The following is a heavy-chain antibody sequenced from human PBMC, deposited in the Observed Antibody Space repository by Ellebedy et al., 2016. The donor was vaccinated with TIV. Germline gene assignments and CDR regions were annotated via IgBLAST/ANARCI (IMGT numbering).Heavy chain of an antibody. CDR1: GYIFSDYA. CDR2: ITAVSGNT. V-gene: IGHV1-3*01. D-gene: IGHD4-23*01. CDR3: ARGYFDYDGNSFADY. Sequence: ASVKVSCKASGYIFSDYAFHWVRQAPGQRLEWLGWITAVSGNTKYSQKFQDRVTITRDASASTAYMELTSLRSEDTAVYFCARGYFDYDGNSFADYWGQGTLVTVSS. J-gene: IGHJ4*02.